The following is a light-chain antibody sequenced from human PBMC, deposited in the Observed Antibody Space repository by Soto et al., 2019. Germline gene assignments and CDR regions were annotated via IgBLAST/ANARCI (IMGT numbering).Light chain of an antibody. CDR2: FAS. CDR1: QSVSTN. V-gene: IGKV3-15*01. J-gene: IGKJ1*01. CDR3: QQYGSSET. Sequence: VMTQSPATLSVSPGERAALSCRASQSVSTNLAWYQQKPGQPPRLLIYFASTRATAVPARFTAGGSGTEFTLTISSLQSDDLAVYYCQQYGSSETFGQGTKVDIK.